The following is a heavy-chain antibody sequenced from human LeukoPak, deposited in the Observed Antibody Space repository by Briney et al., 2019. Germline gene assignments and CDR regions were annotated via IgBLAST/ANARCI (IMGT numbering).Heavy chain of an antibody. Sequence: GGSLRLSCAASGFTFTTYAMSWVRQAPGKGLEWVSTISGNGENTYYADSVKGRFTISRDNSKNTLYLQMSSLRAEDTAVYYCARRWFGELGVDWFDPWGQGTLVTVSS. J-gene: IGHJ5*02. CDR3: ARRWFGELGVDWFDP. CDR2: ISGNGENT. V-gene: IGHV3-23*01. D-gene: IGHD3-10*01. CDR1: GFTFTTYA.